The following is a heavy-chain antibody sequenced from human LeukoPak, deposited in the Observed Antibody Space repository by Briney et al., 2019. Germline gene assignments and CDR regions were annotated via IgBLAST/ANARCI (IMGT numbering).Heavy chain of an antibody. D-gene: IGHD5-18*01. CDR2: IYYSGST. V-gene: IGHV4-39*01. Sequence: SETLSLTCTVSGGSICSSSYYWGWIRQPPGKGLEWIGSIYYSGSTYYNPSLKSRVTISVDTSKNQFSLKLSSVTAADTAVYYCASPTRGYSYGSYWYFDLWGRGTLVTVSS. CDR1: GGSICSSSYY. J-gene: IGHJ2*01. CDR3: ASPTRGYSYGSYWYFDL.